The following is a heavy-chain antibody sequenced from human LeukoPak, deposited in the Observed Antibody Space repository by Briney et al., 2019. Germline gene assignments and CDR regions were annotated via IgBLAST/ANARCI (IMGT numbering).Heavy chain of an antibody. CDR2: ISSSSSYI. CDR3: ARDMQETGDAFDI. Sequence: GGSLRLSCAASGFTFSSYSMNWVRQAPGKGLEWVSSISSSSSYIYYADSVKGRFTISRDNAKNSLYLQMNSLRAEDTAVYYCARDMQETGDAFDIWGQGTMVTVSS. J-gene: IGHJ3*02. D-gene: IGHD2-2*01. CDR1: GFTFSSYS. V-gene: IGHV3-21*01.